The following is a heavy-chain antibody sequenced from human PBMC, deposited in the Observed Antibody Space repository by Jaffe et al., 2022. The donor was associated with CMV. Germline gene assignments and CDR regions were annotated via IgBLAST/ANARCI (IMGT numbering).Heavy chain of an antibody. CDR3: ARDIRRDESTAAVAGKFDY. Sequence: QVQVVQSGAEVKKPGASVKVSCKVSGDTFSSYGISWVRQAPGQGLEWMGWISGYNGNTNYAQKFQGRVTMTTDTSTSTAYMELRSLRSDDTAVYYCARDIRRDESTAAVAGKFDYWGQGTLVTVSS. CDR1: GDTFSSYG. D-gene: IGHD6-19*01. V-gene: IGHV1-18*01. J-gene: IGHJ4*02. CDR2: ISGYNGNT.